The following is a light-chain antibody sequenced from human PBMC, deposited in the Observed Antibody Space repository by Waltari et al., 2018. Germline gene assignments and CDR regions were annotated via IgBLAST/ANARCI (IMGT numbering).Light chain of an antibody. CDR2: CTS. CDR3: QQYDGEVVT. CDR1: QSVTRIS. J-gene: IGKJ4*01. V-gene: IGKV3-20*01. Sequence: EIVLTQSPGTLSLSPGERATLSCRAIQSVTRISLTWYQQKLGQAPRLLIYCTSSRATAIPYRFSGSGSGTDFTLTISRLEPEDFAVYYCQQYDGEVVTFGGGTKVEI.